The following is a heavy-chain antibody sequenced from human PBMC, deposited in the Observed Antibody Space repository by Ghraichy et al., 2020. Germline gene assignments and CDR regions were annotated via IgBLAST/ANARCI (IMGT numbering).Heavy chain of an antibody. CDR3: SKDNAGLAYCTNGVCHSWNLDL. Sequence: GGSLRLSCAASGFTFDDYAMHWVRQGPGKGLEWVSLISGDGGNTYYADSVKGRFTISRDNRKNSLYLQMNSLRTDDTAFYYCSKDNAGLAYCTNGVCHSWNLDLWGRGTLVTVSS. D-gene: IGHD2-8*01. J-gene: IGHJ2*01. CDR1: GFTFDDYA. CDR2: ISGDGGNT. V-gene: IGHV3-43*02.